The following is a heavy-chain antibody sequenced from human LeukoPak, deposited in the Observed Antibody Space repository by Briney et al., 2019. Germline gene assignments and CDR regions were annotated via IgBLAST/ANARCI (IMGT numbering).Heavy chain of an antibody. CDR3: ARSMRIVVVPAALSIFDY. D-gene: IGHD2-2*01. J-gene: IGHJ4*02. CDR1: GFSLSSYA. Sequence: VGSLRLSRAASGFSLSSYAMSWVRQAPGGGLECVSTICVSGTNTYYADSVKGRSTISRDNSKNTLYLQMNSLRAEDTGVYSGARSMRIVVVPAALSIFDYWGLGTLVTVSP. CDR2: ICVSGTNT. V-gene: IGHV3-23*01.